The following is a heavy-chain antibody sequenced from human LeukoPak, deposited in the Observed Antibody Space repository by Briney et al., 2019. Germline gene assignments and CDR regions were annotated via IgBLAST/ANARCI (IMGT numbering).Heavy chain of an antibody. CDR3: AKDGVGAIDY. D-gene: IGHD1-26*01. CDR1: GFTFSSYG. J-gene: IGHJ4*02. V-gene: IGHV3-30*02. Sequence: GGSLRLSCAASGFTFSSYGMHWVRQAPGKGLEWVAFIRYDGSNKYYAHPVKGRFTISRDNSKNTLYLQMNSLRAEDTAVYYCAKDGVGAIDYWGQGTLVTVSS. CDR2: IRYDGSNK.